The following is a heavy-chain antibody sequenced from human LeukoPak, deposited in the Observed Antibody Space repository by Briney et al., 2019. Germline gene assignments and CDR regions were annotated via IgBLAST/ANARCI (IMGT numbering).Heavy chain of an antibody. CDR1: GSSISSYY. J-gene: IGHJ4*02. D-gene: IGHD3-3*01. Sequence: SETLSLTCTFSGSSISSYYWSWIRQPPGKRLEWIGHIYYSGSTNYNPSLKSRVTISVDTSKNQFSLKLSSVTAADTAVYYCASRSSIWSGYQDTLYYFDSWGQGTLVTVSS. CDR3: ASRSSIWSGYQDTLYYFDS. V-gene: IGHV4-59*01. CDR2: IYYSGST.